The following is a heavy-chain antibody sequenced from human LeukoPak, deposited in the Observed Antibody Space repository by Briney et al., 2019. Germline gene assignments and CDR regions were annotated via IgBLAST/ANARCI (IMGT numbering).Heavy chain of an antibody. D-gene: IGHD3-10*01. CDR2: ISSSSSYI. CDR3: ATYGSGSYYGRHNWFDP. Sequence: GGSLRLSCAASGFTFSSYSMNWVRQAPGKGLEWVSSISSSSSYIYYADSVKGRFTISRDNAKNSLYLQMNSLSAEDTAVYYCATYGSGSYYGRHNWFDPWGQGTLVTVSS. V-gene: IGHV3-21*01. CDR1: GFTFSSYS. J-gene: IGHJ5*02.